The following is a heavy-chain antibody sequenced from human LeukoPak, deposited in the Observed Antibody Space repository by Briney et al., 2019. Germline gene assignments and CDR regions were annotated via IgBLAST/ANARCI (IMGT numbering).Heavy chain of an antibody. CDR2: IASDGSST. J-gene: IGHJ4*02. Sequence: PGGSLRLSCAASGFTFSSYWMNWVRQAPGKGLVWVSRIASDGSSTTYADSVKGRFSISRDNAKNTLYLQMNSLRVEDTAVYYCARDYDSSGYRVDYWGQGTLVTVSS. V-gene: IGHV3-74*01. CDR1: GFTFSSYW. CDR3: ARDYDSSGYRVDY. D-gene: IGHD3-22*01.